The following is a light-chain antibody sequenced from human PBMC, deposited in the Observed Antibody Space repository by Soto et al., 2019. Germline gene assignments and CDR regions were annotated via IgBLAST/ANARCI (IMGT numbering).Light chain of an antibody. V-gene: IGLV3-21*02. CDR1: NIGIKS. Sequence: SYELTQPPSVSVAPGQTARITCGGNNIGIKSVHWYHQKPGQAPLLVVYDDRYRPSGIPERFSGANSANTATPTISRVEAGDEADYYCQVWDSGHESFVFPSGTKLTVL. CDR2: DDR. CDR3: QVWDSGHESFV. J-gene: IGLJ1*01.